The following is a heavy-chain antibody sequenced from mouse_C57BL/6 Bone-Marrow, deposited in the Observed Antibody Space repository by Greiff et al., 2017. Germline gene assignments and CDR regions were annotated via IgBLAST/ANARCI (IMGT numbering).Heavy chain of an antibody. J-gene: IGHJ2*01. Sequence: EVQLQQPGAELVRPGASVKLSCTASGFNIKDDYMHWVKQRPEQGLEWIGWIDPENGDTEYASKFQGKATITADTSSNTAYLQLSSLTSEDTAVYYCTTRLLRPYFNYWGQGTTLTVSS. CDR1: GFNIKDDY. CDR3: TTRLLRPYFNY. CDR2: IDPENGDT. V-gene: IGHV14-4*01. D-gene: IGHD1-2*01.